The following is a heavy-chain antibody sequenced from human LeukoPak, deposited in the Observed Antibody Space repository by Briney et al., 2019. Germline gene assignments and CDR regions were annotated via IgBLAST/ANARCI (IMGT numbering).Heavy chain of an antibody. V-gene: IGHV4-31*03. J-gene: IGHJ4*02. CDR2: IYYSGST. CDR1: GGSISSGGYY. Sequence: SETLSLTCTVSGGSISSGGYYWRWIRQHPGKGLEWIGYIYYSGSTYYNPSLKSRVTISVDTSKNQFSLKLSSVTAADTAVYYCARVGIQLWSFDYWGQGTLVTVSS. CDR3: ARVGIQLWSFDY. D-gene: IGHD5-18*01.